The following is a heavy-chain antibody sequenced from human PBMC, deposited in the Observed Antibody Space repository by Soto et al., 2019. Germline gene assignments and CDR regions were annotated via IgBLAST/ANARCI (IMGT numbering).Heavy chain of an antibody. V-gene: IGHV4-31*03. CDR1: GGSVNSDGYY. J-gene: IGHJ4*02. CDR2: IHYSGAT. CDR3: ARESYSFGRAFDI. Sequence: QVHLQESGPGLVKPSQTLSLTCTVSGGSVNSDGYYWSWIRQHPGKGLEWIGYIHYSGATYYKPSLNSRLTISVDTSKNQFSLQLSSVIAADTALYYCARESYSFGRAFDIWGQGTLVTVSS. D-gene: IGHD5-12*01.